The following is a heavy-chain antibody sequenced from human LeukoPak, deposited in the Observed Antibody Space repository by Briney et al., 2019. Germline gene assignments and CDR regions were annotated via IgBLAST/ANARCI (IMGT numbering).Heavy chain of an antibody. CDR2: IFHTGST. D-gene: IGHD3-10*01. J-gene: IGHJ5*02. V-gene: IGHV4-30-2*01. Sequence: PSETLSLTCAVSGGSITTETYSWNWMRQPPGKGLEWIGYIFHTGSTLYNPSLKSRVTMTVDRSKNQFSLNLRSVTAADTAVYYCVRTKEMWFGERSAGWIDPWGRGILVTVSS. CDR3: VRTKEMWFGERSAGWIDP. CDR1: GGSITTETYS.